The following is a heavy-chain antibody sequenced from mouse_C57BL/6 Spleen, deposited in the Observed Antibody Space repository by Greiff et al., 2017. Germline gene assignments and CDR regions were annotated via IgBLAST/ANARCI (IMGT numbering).Heavy chain of an antibody. CDR3: ARRYYGSSERYAMDY. J-gene: IGHJ4*01. V-gene: IGHV1-42*01. CDR1: GYSFTGYY. D-gene: IGHD1-1*01. Sequence: VQLKQSGPELVKPGASVKISCKASGYSFTGYYMNWVKQSPEKSLEWIGEINPSTGGTTYNQKFKAKATLTVDKSSSTAYMQLKSLTSEDSAVYYCARRYYGSSERYAMDYWGQGTSVTVSS. CDR2: INPSTGGT.